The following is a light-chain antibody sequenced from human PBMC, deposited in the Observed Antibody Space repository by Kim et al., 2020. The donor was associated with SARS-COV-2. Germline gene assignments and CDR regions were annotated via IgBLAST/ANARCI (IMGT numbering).Light chain of an antibody. V-gene: IGKV1-5*01. J-gene: IGKJ2*01. CDR2: DTS. Sequence: DIQMTQSLSTLSASVGDRVTITCRASQSISSWLAWHQQKPGKAPKLLIYDTSNLDDGVPSRFSGSGFGTEFTLTISSLQPDDFATYYCQQYDGYSPATFGQGTKVDIK. CDR3: QQYDGYSPAT. CDR1: QSISSW.